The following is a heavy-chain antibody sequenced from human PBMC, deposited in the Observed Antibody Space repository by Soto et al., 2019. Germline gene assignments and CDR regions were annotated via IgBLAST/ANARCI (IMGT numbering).Heavy chain of an antibody. CDR3: AKWSLGTYYDRLDDVFDI. Sequence: PSATLSLACTISGVSICGYYWSRIPQPPREGQECIGYRYNTGSTVYNPSCKSRVTISVDTSKNQFSLKLSSVTAADTAVYYCAKWSLGTYYDRLDDVFDIWGQGTMVTVS. D-gene: IGHD3-22*01. CDR1: GVSICGYY. J-gene: IGHJ3*02. V-gene: IGHV4-59*01. CDR2: RYNTGST.